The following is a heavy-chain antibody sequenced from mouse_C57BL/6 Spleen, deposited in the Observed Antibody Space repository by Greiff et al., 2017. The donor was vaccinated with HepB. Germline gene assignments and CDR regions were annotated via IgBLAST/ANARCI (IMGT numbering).Heavy chain of an antibody. CDR3: ARQGYGSTYFDY. CDR2: ISNLAYSI. J-gene: IGHJ2*01. D-gene: IGHD1-1*01. Sequence: EVKLMESGGGLVQPGGSLKLSCAASGFTFSDYGMAWVRQAPRKGPEWVAFISNLAYSIYYADTVTGRFTISRENAKNTLYLEMSSLRSEDTAMYYCARQGYGSTYFDYWGQGTTLTVSS. V-gene: IGHV5-15*01. CDR1: GFTFSDYG.